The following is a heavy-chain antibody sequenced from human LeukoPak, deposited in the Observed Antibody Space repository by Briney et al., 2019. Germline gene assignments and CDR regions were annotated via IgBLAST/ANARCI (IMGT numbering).Heavy chain of an antibody. Sequence: GXXLRLSCAASGFTFPSYAMSWVRQAPGKGLVWVSRINSDGSSTTYADSVRGRFTISRDNAKNTLYLQMNSLRAEDTAVYYCARALLSDSSVGLDYWGQGTLVTVSS. J-gene: IGHJ4*02. D-gene: IGHD3-22*01. V-gene: IGHV3-74*01. CDR2: INSDGSST. CDR1: GFTFPSYA. CDR3: ARALLSDSSVGLDY.